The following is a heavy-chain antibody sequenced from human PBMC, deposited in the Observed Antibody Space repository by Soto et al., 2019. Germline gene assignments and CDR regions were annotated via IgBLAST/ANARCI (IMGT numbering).Heavy chain of an antibody. Sequence: QVQLVESGGGVVQPGRSLRLSCAASGFTFSSYGMHWVRQAPGKGLEWVAVIWYDGSNKYYADSVKGRFTISRDNSKNTLYLQMNSLRAEDTAVYYCATRGRPGGGYYQYYFDYWGQGTLVTVSS. J-gene: IGHJ4*02. D-gene: IGHD3-22*01. CDR2: IWYDGSNK. CDR3: ATRGRPGGGYYQYYFDY. V-gene: IGHV3-33*01. CDR1: GFTFSSYG.